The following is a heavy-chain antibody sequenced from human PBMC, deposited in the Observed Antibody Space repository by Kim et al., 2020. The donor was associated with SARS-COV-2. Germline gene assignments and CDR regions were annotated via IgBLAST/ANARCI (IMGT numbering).Heavy chain of an antibody. CDR3: ATYPQRGYSSGWYPGRNPGFDY. Sequence: ASVKVSCKASGYTFTSYYMHWVRQAPGQGLEWMGIINPSGGSTSYAQKFQGRVTMTRDTSTSTVYMELSSLRSADTAVYYCATYPQRGYSSGWYPGRNPGFDYWSPGTLVTVSS. V-gene: IGHV1-46*01. CDR2: INPSGGST. CDR1: GYTFTSYY. J-gene: IGHJ4*02. D-gene: IGHD6-19*01.